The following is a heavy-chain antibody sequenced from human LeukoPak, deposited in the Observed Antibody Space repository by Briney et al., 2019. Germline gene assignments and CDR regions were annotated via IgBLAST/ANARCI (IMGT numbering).Heavy chain of an antibody. CDR1: GFTFSSYA. J-gene: IGHJ4*02. CDR2: ISGSGGST. CDR3: AKAHDFWSGYYPSFDY. Sequence: PGGSLRLSCAASGFTFSSYAMSWVRQAPGKGLEWVSAISGSGGSTYYADSVKGRFTISRDNSKNTLYLQMNSLRAEDTAVYYCAKAHDFWSGYYPSFDYWGQGTLVTVSS. V-gene: IGHV3-23*01. D-gene: IGHD3-3*01.